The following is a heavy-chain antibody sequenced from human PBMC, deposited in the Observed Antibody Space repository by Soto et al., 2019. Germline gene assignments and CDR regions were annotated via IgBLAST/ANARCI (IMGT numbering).Heavy chain of an antibody. J-gene: IGHJ4*02. Sequence: QVQLVQSGAEEMKPGASVKVSCKASGYTLTRYSIHWVRQAPGQRLGWMGWINAGNGNTKFSQKFQGRVTITRDTSASTAYMELRGLRSEDTAVYYCAILGTYYFDNSDNYFDFWGQGTLVTVSS. V-gene: IGHV1-3*05. D-gene: IGHD3-22*01. CDR3: AILGTYYFDNSDNYFDF. CDR1: GYTLTRYS. CDR2: INAGNGNT.